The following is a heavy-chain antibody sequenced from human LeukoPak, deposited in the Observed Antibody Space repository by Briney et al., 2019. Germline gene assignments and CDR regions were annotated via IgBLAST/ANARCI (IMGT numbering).Heavy chain of an antibody. D-gene: IGHD4-11*01. CDR1: GYSFNNYD. J-gene: IGHJ4*02. CDR2: MNPNSGNT. Sequence: ASVKVSCTASGYSFNNYDINWVRQAPGQGLEWMGWMNPNSGNTGYAQNFRGRVTVTRTTSIKTAYMTLSSLTSDDTAVYYCVRGDKADYSDYVMWGQGTLVTVSS. CDR3: VRGDKADYSDYVM. V-gene: IGHV1-8*01.